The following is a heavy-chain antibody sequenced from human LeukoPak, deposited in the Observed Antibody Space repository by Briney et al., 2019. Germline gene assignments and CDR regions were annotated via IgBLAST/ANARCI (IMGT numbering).Heavy chain of an antibody. Sequence: PGGSLRLSRAASGFTVSSNYMSWVRQAPGKGLEWVSVIYSGGSTYYADSVKGRFTISRDNPKNTLYLQMNSLRAEDTAVYYCARVAMSIYFDYWGQGTLVTVSS. CDR3: ARVAMSIYFDY. CDR1: GFTVSSNY. J-gene: IGHJ4*02. CDR2: IYSGGST. V-gene: IGHV3-53*01. D-gene: IGHD2-2*01.